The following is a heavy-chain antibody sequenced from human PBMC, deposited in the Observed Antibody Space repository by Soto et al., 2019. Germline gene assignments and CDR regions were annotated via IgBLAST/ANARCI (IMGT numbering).Heavy chain of an antibody. CDR2: INPNSGDT. Sequence: AADKVSCKASGYTFTGYYVHWVRQAPGQGLEWMGWINPNSGDTYLAQRFQGRVTMNRDTSIGTAYMELRGLTSDDTAEYYCAKGGAIVAAGTRVYLYNAMDVWGQGTTVTVSS. CDR3: AKGGAIVAAGTRVYLYNAMDV. V-gene: IGHV1-2*02. J-gene: IGHJ6*02. D-gene: IGHD1-26*01. CDR1: GYTFTGYY.